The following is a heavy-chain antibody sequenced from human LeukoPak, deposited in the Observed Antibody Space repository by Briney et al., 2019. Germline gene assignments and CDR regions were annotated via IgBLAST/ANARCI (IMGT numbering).Heavy chain of an antibody. CDR2: INSDGGST. V-gene: IGHV3-74*01. J-gene: IGHJ3*02. D-gene: IGHD6-13*01. CDR1: GFTLRTYW. Sequence: GGSLRLSCAASGFTLRTYWMHWVRQAPGKGVGWVSRINSDGGSTVYADSVKGRFTISTDNSKNTLYLQMSSLRAEDTAVYYCAREAYSNYAFDIWGQGTMVTVSS. CDR3: AREAYSNYAFDI.